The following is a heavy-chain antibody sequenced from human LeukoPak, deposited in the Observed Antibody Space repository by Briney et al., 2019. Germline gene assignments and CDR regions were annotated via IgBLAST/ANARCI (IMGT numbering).Heavy chain of an antibody. V-gene: IGHV4-59*01. CDR3: ARVWNQYYYDSSGYWFDP. Sequence: SETLSLTCTVSGGSIGSYYWSWIRQPPGKGLEWIGYIYYSGSTNYNPSLKSRVTISVDTSKNQFSLKLSSVTAADTAVYYCARVWNQYYYDSSGYWFDPWGQGTLVTVSS. D-gene: IGHD3-22*01. J-gene: IGHJ5*02. CDR1: GGSIGSYY. CDR2: IYYSGST.